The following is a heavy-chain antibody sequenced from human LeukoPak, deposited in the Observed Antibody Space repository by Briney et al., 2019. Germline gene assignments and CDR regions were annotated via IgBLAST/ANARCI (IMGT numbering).Heavy chain of an antibody. V-gene: IGHV3-30*04. J-gene: IGHJ4*02. CDR2: ISYDGSNK. CDR3: ARDKSKYYYDSSGYYDY. Sequence: GGSLRLSCAASVFTFSSYPMHWVRQAPCKGLEWVAVISYDGSNKYYADSVKGRFTISRDNSKNTLYLQMNSLRAEDTAVYYCARDKSKYYYDSSGYYDYWGQGTLVTVSS. D-gene: IGHD3-22*01. CDR1: VFTFSSYP.